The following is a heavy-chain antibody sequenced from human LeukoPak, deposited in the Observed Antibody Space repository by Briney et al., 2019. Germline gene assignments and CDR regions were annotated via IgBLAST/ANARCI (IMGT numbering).Heavy chain of an antibody. CDR1: GFTFSSYG. CDR2: IWFDGSNK. D-gene: IGHD6-13*01. V-gene: IGHV3-33*01. Sequence: GGSLRLSCAASGFTFSSYGMHWVRQARGKGLEWVAVIWFDGSNKYYADSVKGRFTISRDNSKNTLYLQMNSLSAEDTAVYYCARGKEQQLYAFDIWGQGTMVTVSS. CDR3: ARGKEQQLYAFDI. J-gene: IGHJ3*02.